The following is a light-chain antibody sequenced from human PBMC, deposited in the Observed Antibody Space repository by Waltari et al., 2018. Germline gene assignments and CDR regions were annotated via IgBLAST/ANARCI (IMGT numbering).Light chain of an antibody. Sequence: VLTQSPGTLSLSPGERATLSCRASQSLTKRYLAWYQQKPGQAPRHLIDGASSRAAGIPDRFSRSRSGTDYTRTISRLEPEDFAVYYCQQYGSSVLYTFGQGTKLEIK. CDR3: QQYGSSVLYT. V-gene: IGKV3-20*01. J-gene: IGKJ2*01. CDR2: GAS. CDR1: QSLTKRY.